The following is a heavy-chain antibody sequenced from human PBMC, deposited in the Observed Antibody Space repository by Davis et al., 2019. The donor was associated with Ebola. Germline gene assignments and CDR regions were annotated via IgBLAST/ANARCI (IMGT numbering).Heavy chain of an antibody. Sequence: GGSLRLSCAASGFTFSSYSMNWVRQAPGKGLEWVSYISSSSSTIYYADSVKGRFTISRDNAKNSLYLQMNSLRAEDTAVYYCAREFWQTWFDPWGQGTLVTVSS. CDR2: ISSSSSTI. CDR1: GFTFSSYS. CDR3: AREFWQTWFDP. J-gene: IGHJ5*02. D-gene: IGHD3-3*01. V-gene: IGHV3-48*04.